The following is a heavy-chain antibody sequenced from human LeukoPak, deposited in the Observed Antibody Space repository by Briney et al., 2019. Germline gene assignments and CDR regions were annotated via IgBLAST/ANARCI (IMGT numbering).Heavy chain of an antibody. Sequence: GESLKISCKGSGYSFTSYWIGWVRQMPGKGLEWMGIIYPGDSDTRYSLSFQGQVTISADKSISTAYLQWSSLKALDTAMYYCARQAPIAAAVDDAFDIWGQGTMVTVSS. CDR3: ARQAPIAAAVDDAFDI. CDR1: GYSFTSYW. D-gene: IGHD6-13*01. J-gene: IGHJ3*02. CDR2: IYPGDSDT. V-gene: IGHV5-51*01.